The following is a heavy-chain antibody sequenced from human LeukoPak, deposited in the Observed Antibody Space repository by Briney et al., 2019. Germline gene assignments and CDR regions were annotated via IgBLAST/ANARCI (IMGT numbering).Heavy chain of an antibody. CDR1: GGSFSGYY. Sequence: SETLSLTCAVYGGSFSGYYWSWIRQPPGKGLEWIGYIYYSGSTNYNPSLKSRVTISVDTSKNQFSLKLSSVTAADTAVYYCARLPSYDSSGYYLIDSYWGQGTLVTVSS. CDR2: IYYSGST. V-gene: IGHV4-59*08. J-gene: IGHJ4*02. CDR3: ARLPSYDSSGYYLIDSY. D-gene: IGHD3-22*01.